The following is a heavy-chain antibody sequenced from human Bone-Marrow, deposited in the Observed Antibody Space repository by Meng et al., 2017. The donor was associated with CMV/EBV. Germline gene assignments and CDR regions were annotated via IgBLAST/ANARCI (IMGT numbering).Heavy chain of an antibody. Sequence: GESLKISCAASGFTFSDYYMSWIRQAPGKGLEWVSYISSSGSTIYYADSVKGRFTISRDNAKNSLYLQMNSLRAEDTAVYYCARGDIVVVPAALPPYYFDYWGQGTLVTFSS. CDR3: ARGDIVVVPAALPPYYFDY. CDR1: GFTFSDYY. V-gene: IGHV3-11*04. D-gene: IGHD2-2*02. CDR2: ISSSGSTI. J-gene: IGHJ4*01.